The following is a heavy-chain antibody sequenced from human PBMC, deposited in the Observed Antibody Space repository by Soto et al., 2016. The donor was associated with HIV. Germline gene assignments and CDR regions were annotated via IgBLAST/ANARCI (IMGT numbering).Heavy chain of an antibody. J-gene: IGHJ4*01. CDR1: GGSFTSYY. D-gene: IGHD2-15*01. V-gene: IGHV4-59*13. CDR2: IYFNGTT. CDR3: ATTTTATTPAHFDH. Sequence: QVRLQESGPGLVKPSETLSLTCSVSGGSFTSYYWTWIRQPPEKGLEWIGQIYFNGTTNYNPSLKGRVTISVNISKKQFSLKLASITAADTAVYYCATTTTATTPAHFDHWGLGTLVTVSS.